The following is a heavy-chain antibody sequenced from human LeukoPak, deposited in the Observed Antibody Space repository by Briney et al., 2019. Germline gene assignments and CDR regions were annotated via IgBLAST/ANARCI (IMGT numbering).Heavy chain of an antibody. CDR3: ARRGYVSGSYSFDP. CDR2: IYNSGST. D-gene: IGHD3-10*01. CDR1: GGSISSHY. J-gene: IGHJ5*02. Sequence: SETLSLTCTVSGGSISSHYWSWIRQPPGKGLEWIGYIYNSGSTNYNPSLKSRVTISEDMSKNQFSLKLSSVTAADTAVYYCARRGYVSGSYSFDPWGQGTLVTVSS. V-gene: IGHV4-59*08.